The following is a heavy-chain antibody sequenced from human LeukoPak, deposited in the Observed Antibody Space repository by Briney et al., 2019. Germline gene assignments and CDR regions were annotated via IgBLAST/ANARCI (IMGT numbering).Heavy chain of an antibody. CDR1: GFTFSNYW. V-gene: IGHV3-7*01. CDR2: INKEGSEL. J-gene: IGHJ4*02. CDR3: ARYNCYH. D-gene: IGHD2-21*01. Sequence: GGSLRLSRAASGFTFSNYWMSGVRQAPRKGLEGVAHINKEGSELYYVDSVKGRFTFSREHAKSPLSLQMNIWRAQAPAVHAGARYNCYHWGQENLLTVST.